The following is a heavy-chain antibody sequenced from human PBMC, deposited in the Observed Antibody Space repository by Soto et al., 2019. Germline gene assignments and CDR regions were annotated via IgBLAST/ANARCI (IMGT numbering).Heavy chain of an antibody. V-gene: IGHV3-23*01. CDR2: ISGGNT. J-gene: IGHJ5*02. CDR3: AKAPSSDCNSGACSLRS. Sequence: EVQLLESGGGLVQPGGSLRLSCAASGFTFSNYGMSWVRQAPGKGLEWVSSISGGNTFYAGSVKGRFTISRDNSKNTLXXXXXXXXAEXTXXXYXAKAPSSDCNSGACSLRSWGQGTLVTVSS. D-gene: IGHD2-21*01. CDR1: GFTFSNYG.